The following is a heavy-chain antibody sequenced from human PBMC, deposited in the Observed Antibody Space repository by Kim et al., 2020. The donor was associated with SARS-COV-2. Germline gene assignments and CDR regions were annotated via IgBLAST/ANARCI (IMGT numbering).Heavy chain of an antibody. Sequence: GGSLRLSCAASGFTVSSNYMSWVRQAPGKGLEWVSVIYSGGSTYYADSVKGRFTISRDNSKNTLYLQMNSLRAEDTAVYYCARVRNYGDYVNYYYGMDVWGQVTTVTVSS. V-gene: IGHV3-53*01. CDR2: IYSGGST. CDR3: ARVRNYGDYVNYYYGMDV. CDR1: GFTVSSNY. D-gene: IGHD4-17*01. J-gene: IGHJ6*02.